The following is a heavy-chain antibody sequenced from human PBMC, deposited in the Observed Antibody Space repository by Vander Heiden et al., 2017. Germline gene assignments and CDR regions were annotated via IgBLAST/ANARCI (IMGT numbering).Heavy chain of an antibody. CDR3: ARRDIVPSPGWFDP. CDR1: GGSISSSSYY. CDR2: IYYSGST. D-gene: IGHD2-8*01. V-gene: IGHV4-39*01. J-gene: IGHJ5*02. Sequence: QLQLQESGPGLVKPSETLSLTCTVSGGSISSSSYYWGWIRQPPGKGLEWIGSIYYSGSTYYNPSLKSRVTISVDTSKNQFSLKLSSVTAADTAVYYCARRDIVPSPGWFDPWGQGTLVTVSS.